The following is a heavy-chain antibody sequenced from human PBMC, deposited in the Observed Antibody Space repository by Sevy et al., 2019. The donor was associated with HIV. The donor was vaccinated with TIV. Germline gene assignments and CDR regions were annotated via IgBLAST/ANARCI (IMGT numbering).Heavy chain of an antibody. D-gene: IGHD5-12*01. J-gene: IGHJ5*02. CDR3: ARAPPVRSGDDSLNWFDP. CDR2: VYHTGST. Sequence: SETLSLTCTVSGGSISVYYWSWIRQPPGKELEYIGYVYHTGSTNYNPSLKSRVTISVDTSNNQFPLKLTSVTAADTAAYYCARAPPVRSGDDSLNWFDPWGQGTLVTVSS. CDR1: GGSISVYY. V-gene: IGHV4-59*01.